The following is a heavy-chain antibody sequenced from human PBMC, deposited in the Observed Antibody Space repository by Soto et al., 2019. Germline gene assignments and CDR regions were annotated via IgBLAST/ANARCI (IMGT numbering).Heavy chain of an antibody. J-gene: IGHJ1*01. CDR3: AKMRGRNLPKIFHV. D-gene: IGHD3-10*01. V-gene: IGHV3-23*01. CDR1: GFTFSDFA. CDR2: FTAAGRNT. Sequence: PGGSLRLSCAASGFTFSDFAMSWVRKAPGKGLEWVSTFTAAGRNTFYADSVKGRFTISRDNSKSTLYLHVDSLRVDDTAVYYCAKMRGRNLPKIFHVWGHGNLVTVSS.